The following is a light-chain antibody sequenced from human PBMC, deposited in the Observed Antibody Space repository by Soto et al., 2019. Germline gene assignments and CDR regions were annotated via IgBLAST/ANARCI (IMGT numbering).Light chain of an antibody. Sequence: IVLTQAPATLSLSPGERATLSCRASQSFSSSLSCYQHKPGQQPPLLLYYASNRGTGIPARFSGSGCGTDFTPPISSRVPEDVAVYYCQQRSNWPLTFGGGTKVDIK. V-gene: IGKV3-11*01. CDR1: QSFSSS. CDR2: YAS. CDR3: QQRSNWPLT. J-gene: IGKJ4*01.